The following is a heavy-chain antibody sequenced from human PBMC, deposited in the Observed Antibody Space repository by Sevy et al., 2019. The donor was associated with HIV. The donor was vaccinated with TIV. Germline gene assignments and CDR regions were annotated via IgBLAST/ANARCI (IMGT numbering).Heavy chain of an antibody. D-gene: IGHD3-22*01. CDR3: AKWGGGHYDPDEIGYYFYYYNMDV. V-gene: IGHV3-23*01. CDR1: GFSFDSYG. J-gene: IGHJ6*03. CDR2: ISGSGSRT. Sequence: GGSLRLSCAVSGFSFDSYGMTWVRQAPGKGLEWVSGISGSGSRTYYADSVKGRFIISRDNSKNTLDLQMNSLRSEETAIYYWAKWGGGHYDPDEIGYYFYYYNMDVWGKGTTVTVSS.